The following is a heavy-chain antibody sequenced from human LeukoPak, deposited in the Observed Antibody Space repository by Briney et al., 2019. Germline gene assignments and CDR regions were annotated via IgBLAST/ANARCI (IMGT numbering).Heavy chain of an antibody. CDR3: AKGGCSSTNCHFDY. CDR2: ISGSGSST. V-gene: IGHV3-23*01. J-gene: IGHJ4*02. D-gene: IGHD2-2*01. Sequence: GGSLRLSCAASGFPFSSYSMNWVRQAPGKGLEWVSTISGSGSSTYYADSVKGRFTISRDNSKNTLYPEMNSLRAEDTAVYYCAKGGCSSTNCHFDYWGQGTLVTVSS. CDR1: GFPFSSYS.